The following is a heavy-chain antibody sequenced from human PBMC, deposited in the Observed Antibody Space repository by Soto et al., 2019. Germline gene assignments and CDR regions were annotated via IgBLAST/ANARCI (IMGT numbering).Heavy chain of an antibody. CDR2: MYHSGSI. J-gene: IGHJ4*02. CDR3: APQHYYDSSLHY. D-gene: IGHD3-22*01. Sequence: QVQLVESGGGVVQPGRSLRLSCAASGFTFSSYGMHWVRQAPGKGLEWIGTMYHSGSIYYNPSLKSRVTISVDTSKNQFSLKLSSVTAADTAVYYCAPQHYYDSSLHYWGQGILVTVSS. CDR1: GFTFSSYG. V-gene: IGHV4-59*05.